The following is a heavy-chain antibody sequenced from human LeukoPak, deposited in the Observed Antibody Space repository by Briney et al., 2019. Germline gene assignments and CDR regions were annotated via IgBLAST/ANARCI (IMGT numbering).Heavy chain of an antibody. CDR3: AREYYYGSGTNYGMDV. J-gene: IGHJ6*02. CDR1: GFTFSSYW. V-gene: IGHV3-74*01. CDR2: INSDGSST. D-gene: IGHD3-10*01. Sequence: SGGPLRLSCAASGFTFSSYWMHWVRQAPGKGLVWVSRINSDGSSTSYADSVKGRFTISRDNAKNTLYLQMNSLRAEDTAVYYCAREYYYGSGTNYGMDVWGQGTTVTVSS.